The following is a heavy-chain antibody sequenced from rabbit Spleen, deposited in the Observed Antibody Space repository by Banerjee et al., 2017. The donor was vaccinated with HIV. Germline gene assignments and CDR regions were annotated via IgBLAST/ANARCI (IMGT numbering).Heavy chain of an antibody. J-gene: IGHJ6*01. CDR2: INIGSGST. Sequence: QEQLEASGGDLVKPEGSLTLTCTASGFSFSGSYWICWARQAPGKGPEWIACINIGSGSTYYASWAKGRFTVSKTSSTTVTLQMTRLTAADTATYFCAKGGLWGPGTLVTVS. CDR1: GFSFSGSYW. CDR3: AKGGL. V-gene: IGHV1S45*01.